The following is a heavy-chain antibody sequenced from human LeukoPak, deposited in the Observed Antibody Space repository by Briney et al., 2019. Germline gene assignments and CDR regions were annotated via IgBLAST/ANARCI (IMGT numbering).Heavy chain of an antibody. CDR2: IIGSGYTT. V-gene: IGHV3-23*01. Sequence: GGSLRLSCAASGFTFSDYYMSWIRQAPGKGLEWVSAIIGSGYTTYYADSVKGRFTISRDNSKNTLYLQMNSLRAEDTAVYYCASIDRSQQPFDYWGQGTLVTVSS. D-gene: IGHD6-13*01. J-gene: IGHJ4*02. CDR3: ASIDRSQQPFDY. CDR1: GFTFSDYY.